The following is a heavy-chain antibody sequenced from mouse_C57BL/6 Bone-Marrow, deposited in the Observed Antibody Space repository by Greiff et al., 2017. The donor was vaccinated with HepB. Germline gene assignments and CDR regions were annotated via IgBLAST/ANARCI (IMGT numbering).Heavy chain of an antibody. CDR1: GYTFTNYW. CDR2: IYPGGGYT. Sequence: QVQLQQSGAELVRPGPSVKMSCKASGYTFTNYWIGWAKQRPGHGLEWIGDIYPGGGYTNYNEKFKGKATLTADKSSSTAYMQFSSLTSEDSAIYYCARRYGRDAMDYWGQGTSVTVSS. CDR3: ARRYGRDAMDY. V-gene: IGHV1-63*01. J-gene: IGHJ4*01. D-gene: IGHD1-1*01.